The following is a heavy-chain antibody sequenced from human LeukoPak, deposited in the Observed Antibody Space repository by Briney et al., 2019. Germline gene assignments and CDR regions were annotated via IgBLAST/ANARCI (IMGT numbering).Heavy chain of an antibody. Sequence: GGSLRLSCAASGFTFSSYSMNWVRQAAGKGLEWVSSISSSSSYIYYADSVKGRFTISRDNAKNSLYLQMNSLRAEDTAVYYCARDPPLAAADPPFHHWGQGTLVTVSS. CDR2: ISSSSSYI. J-gene: IGHJ1*01. CDR3: ARDPPLAAADPPFHH. CDR1: GFTFSSYS. V-gene: IGHV3-21*01. D-gene: IGHD6-13*01.